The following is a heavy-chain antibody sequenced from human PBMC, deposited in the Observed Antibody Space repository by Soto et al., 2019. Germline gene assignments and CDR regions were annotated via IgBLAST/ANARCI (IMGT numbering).Heavy chain of an antibody. CDR1: GGSISSGTYY. J-gene: IGHJ4*02. V-gene: IGHV4-39*01. D-gene: IGHD4-17*01. CDR2: IYYSGST. Sequence: SETLSLTCSVSGGSISSGTYYWGWIHQPPGKGLEWIGSIYYSGSTHYNPSLESRVTISVDTSKNQFSLQLTSVTAADTALYYCARLDFGDYDFDYWGQGTLVTVSS. CDR3: ARLDFGDYDFDY.